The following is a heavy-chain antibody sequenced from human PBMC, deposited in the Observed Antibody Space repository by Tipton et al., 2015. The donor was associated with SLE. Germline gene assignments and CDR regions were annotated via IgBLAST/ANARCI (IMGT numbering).Heavy chain of an antibody. Sequence: LRLSCSVYGDSLSGQYWSWIRQPPGKGLEWIGEVFRGGSTNYSPSLESRVTITVDMSKNQFSLRLISVTAADTAVYYCARWIPLTGINVWGQGATVTVSS. CDR1: GDSLSGQY. D-gene: IGHD5-18*01. V-gene: IGHV4-34*12. CDR2: VFRGGST. CDR3: ARWIPLTGINV. J-gene: IGHJ6*02.